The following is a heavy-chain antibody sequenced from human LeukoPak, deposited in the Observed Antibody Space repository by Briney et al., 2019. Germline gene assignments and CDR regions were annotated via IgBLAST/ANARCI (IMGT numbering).Heavy chain of an antibody. D-gene: IGHD3-22*01. CDR2: ISSSSTDT. Sequence: GGSLRLSCTGSGFTFRHYYMSWIRQATGKGLEWVSYISSSSTDTDYADSVKGRFSISRDNPEHSLYLQMNSLRAEDKAVYHFARSRNYYPYPWGQGTLVTVSS. V-gene: IGHV3-11*03. CDR1: GFTFRHYY. CDR3: ARSRNYYPYP. J-gene: IGHJ5*02.